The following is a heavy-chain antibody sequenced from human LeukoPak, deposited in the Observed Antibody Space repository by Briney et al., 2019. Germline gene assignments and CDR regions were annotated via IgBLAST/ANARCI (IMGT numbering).Heavy chain of an antibody. V-gene: IGHV5-51*01. J-gene: IGHJ4*02. Sequence: GESLKSSCKASGYSFSSYWIGWVRQMPGQGLEWMGIIDPSDSDTRYTPSFQGQVTISADKSLTTAYLQWNSLKASDTAMYYCARQTAMGRSGDYWGQGTLVIVSS. CDR3: ARQTAMGRSGDY. D-gene: IGHD5-18*01. CDR2: IDPSDSDT. CDR1: GYSFSSYW.